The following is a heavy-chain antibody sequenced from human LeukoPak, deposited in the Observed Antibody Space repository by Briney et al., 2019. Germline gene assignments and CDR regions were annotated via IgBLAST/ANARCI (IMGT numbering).Heavy chain of an antibody. CDR3: ARLNSTHLFDTIYHQLDY. J-gene: IGHJ4*02. Sequence: ASVKVSCKASNYTFISYSITWVRQAPGHGLEWMGWISTYNGRTNYAPNFQDRVTMTSDRSTSTAYMELRSLRSDDTAVYYCARLNSTHLFDTIYHQLDYWGQGALVTVSS. D-gene: IGHD2/OR15-2a*01. V-gene: IGHV1-18*01. CDR1: NYTFISYS. CDR2: ISTYNGRT.